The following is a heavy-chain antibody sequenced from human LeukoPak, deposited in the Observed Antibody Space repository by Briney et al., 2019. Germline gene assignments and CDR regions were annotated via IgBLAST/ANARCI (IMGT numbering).Heavy chain of an antibody. Sequence: SETLSLTCTVSGGSISSSSYYWGWVRQPPAKGLEWIGSIYYSGNTHYNNPSLQSRVTISVDMSKNQVSLKLSSVTAADTAVYYCAWSVAGTGEDYWGQGTLVTVSS. J-gene: IGHJ4*02. CDR3: AWSVAGTGEDY. D-gene: IGHD6-19*01. CDR1: GGSISSSSYY. V-gene: IGHV4-39*07. CDR2: IYYSGNTH.